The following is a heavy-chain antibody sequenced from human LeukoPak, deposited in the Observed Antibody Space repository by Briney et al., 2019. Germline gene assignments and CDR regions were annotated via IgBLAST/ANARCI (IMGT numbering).Heavy chain of an antibody. V-gene: IGHV6-1*01. CDR2: TYYRSRWYN. CDR1: GDSVSGNIVA. J-gene: IGHJ6*02. Sequence: SQTLSLTCDISGDSVSGNIVAWNWIRQSPSRGLEWLGRTYYRSRWYNDYALSVKSRITINPDTSKSQFSLQLNSMTPEDTAVYYCARGDVNYYYSVDVWGQGTTVTVSS. CDR3: ARGDVNYYYSVDV.